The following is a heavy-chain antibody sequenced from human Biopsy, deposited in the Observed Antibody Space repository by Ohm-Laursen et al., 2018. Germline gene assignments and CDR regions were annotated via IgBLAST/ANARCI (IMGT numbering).Heavy chain of an antibody. CDR3: ARADPPLFYYGSGSSNWFDP. CDR1: GYTFTSYE. CDR2: MNPDSGNT. D-gene: IGHD3-10*01. V-gene: IGHV1-8*01. Sequence: GASVKVSCKTSGYTFTSYEINWVRQATGQGLEWMGWMNPDSGNTGYAQNFQGRVTMTRNTSISTAYMELSGLRSEDTAVYFCARADPPLFYYGSGSSNWFDPWGQGTLVTVSS. J-gene: IGHJ5*02.